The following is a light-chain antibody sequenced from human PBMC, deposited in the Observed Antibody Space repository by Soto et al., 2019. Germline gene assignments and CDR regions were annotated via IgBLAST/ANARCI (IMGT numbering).Light chain of an antibody. V-gene: IGLV2-23*01. J-gene: IGLJ1*01. Sequence: QSALTQPASVSGSPGQSITISCTGTSSDVGNYNLVSWYQQHPGKAPKLMIYEGSKRPSGVSNRFSGSKSGNTASLTISGLQAEDEADYYCAAWDASLSACVFGNGTKLTVL. CDR2: EGS. CDR1: SSDVGNYNL. CDR3: AAWDASLSACV.